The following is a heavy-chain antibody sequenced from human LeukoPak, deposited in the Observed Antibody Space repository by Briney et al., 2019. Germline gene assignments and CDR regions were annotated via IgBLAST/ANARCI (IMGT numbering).Heavy chain of an antibody. CDR1: GFTFSNYA. V-gene: IGHV3-23*01. CDR3: AKNYGTSRPFYDY. Sequence: GGSLRLSCAASGFTFSNYAMTWVRQAPGKGLQWVSAISGDAVYTYYLDSVKGRFTTSRDNSKDTLFLQMNSLRADDTAVYYCAKNYGTSRPFYDYWGQGIVVTVSS. CDR2: ISGDAVYT. D-gene: IGHD4-17*01. J-gene: IGHJ4*02.